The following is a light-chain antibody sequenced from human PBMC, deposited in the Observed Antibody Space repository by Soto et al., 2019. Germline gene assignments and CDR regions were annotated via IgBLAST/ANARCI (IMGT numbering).Light chain of an antibody. V-gene: IGLV2-14*01. CDR3: TSQTSLRVPLV. CDR1: NNDIGRYRY. CDR2: EVD. Sequence: QSALTQPASVSGSPGQSITISCIGTNNDIGRYRYVSWYQQHPGKAPKLIIYEVDYRPSGVSSRFSGSKSGNTASLTISGLQPEDEADYYCTSQTSLRVPLVVGGGTQLTVL. J-gene: IGLJ2*01.